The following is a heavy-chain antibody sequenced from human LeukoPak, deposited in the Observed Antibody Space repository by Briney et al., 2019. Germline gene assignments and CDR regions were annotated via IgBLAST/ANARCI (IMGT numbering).Heavy chain of an antibody. V-gene: IGHV1-69*05. J-gene: IGHJ4*02. CDR1: GGTFSSYA. D-gene: IGHD3-10*01. Sequence: ASVKVSCKASGGTFSSYAISWVRQAPGQGLEWMGGIIPIFGTANYAQRFPGRVTITTDESTSTAYMELSSLRSEDTAVYYCASLDPHEYGSGSYFSEPKFDYWGQGTLVTVSS. CDR3: ASLDPHEYGSGSYFSEPKFDY. CDR2: IIPIFGTA.